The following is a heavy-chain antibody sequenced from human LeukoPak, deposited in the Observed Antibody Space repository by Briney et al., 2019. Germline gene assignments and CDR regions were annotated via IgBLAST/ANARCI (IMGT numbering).Heavy chain of an antibody. CDR1: GGSFSGYY. Sequence: KPSETLSLTCAVYGGSFSGYYWSWIRQPPGKGLEWIGEINHSGSTNYNPSLKSRVTISVDTSKNQLSLKLSSVTAADTAVYYCARVKLQYDYIWGSYRYFDYWGQGTLVTVSS. D-gene: IGHD3-16*02. CDR2: INHSGST. V-gene: IGHV4-34*01. J-gene: IGHJ4*02. CDR3: ARVKLQYDYIWGSYRYFDY.